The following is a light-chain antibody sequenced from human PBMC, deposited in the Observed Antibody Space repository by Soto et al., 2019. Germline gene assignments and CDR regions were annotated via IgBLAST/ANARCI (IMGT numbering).Light chain of an antibody. Sequence: QSALTQPASVSGSPGQSITISCTGTSSDVGGYNYVSWYQQHPGKAPKLMIYEVSYRPSGVSDRFSGSKSGNTASLTITGLQAEDEADYYCSSYTRCSTLDYVFGTGTKVTV. CDR2: EVS. CDR3: SSYTRCSTLDYV. CDR1: SSDVGGYNY. J-gene: IGLJ1*01. V-gene: IGLV2-14*01.